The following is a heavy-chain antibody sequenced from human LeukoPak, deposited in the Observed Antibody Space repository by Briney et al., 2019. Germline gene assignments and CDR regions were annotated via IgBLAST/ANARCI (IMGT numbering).Heavy chain of an antibody. CDR3: TRGAGWLIDY. J-gene: IGHJ4*02. D-gene: IGHD3-16*01. CDR2: FYNSGWS. Sequence: PSETLSLTCTVSDDSISDYYRGWVRQPPGKGLEWIGYFYNSGWSTYNPSLKSRVTISADTSKNHFSLKLNSVTTADTAVYYCTRGAGWLIDYWGQGILVTVSS. V-gene: IGHV4-59*01. CDR1: DDSISDYY.